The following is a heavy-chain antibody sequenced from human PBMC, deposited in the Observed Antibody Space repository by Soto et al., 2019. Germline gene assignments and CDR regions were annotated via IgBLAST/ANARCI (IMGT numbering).Heavy chain of an antibody. CDR2: IYQSGST. D-gene: IGHD4-4*01. V-gene: IGHV4-30-2*01. J-gene: IGHJ6*02. Sequence: SETLSLTSAVVGGSISSVGYSWSWIRQPPGKGLDWIGYIYQSGSTYYNPSLKSRVTISVDRSRNQFSLKLSSVTAAGTAVYFCATQSYSNSGALYSYAMDVWGPGTTVTVSS. CDR3: ATQSYSNSGALYSYAMDV. CDR1: GGSISSVGYS.